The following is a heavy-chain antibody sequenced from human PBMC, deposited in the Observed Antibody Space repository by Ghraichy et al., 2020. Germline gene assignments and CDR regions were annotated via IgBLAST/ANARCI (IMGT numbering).Heavy chain of an antibody. D-gene: IGHD3-10*01. V-gene: IGHV1-3*01. CDR1: GYTFTYYS. Sequence: SVKVSCKASGYTFTYYSMHWVRQAPGQRLEWMGWINVGNGNTRYSEKFQDRVTFTWDTSATTAYMELSSLRSEDTALYYCARERAGVRDFWGQGTLVTVSS. CDR3: ARERAGVRDF. CDR2: INVGNGNT. J-gene: IGHJ4*02.